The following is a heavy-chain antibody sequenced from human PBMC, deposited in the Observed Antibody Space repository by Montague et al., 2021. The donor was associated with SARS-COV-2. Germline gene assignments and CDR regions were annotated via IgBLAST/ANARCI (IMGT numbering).Heavy chain of an antibody. V-gene: IGHV4-34*01. CDR1: GGSFSTYS. Sequence: SETLSLTCAVHGGSFSTYSWNWIRQPPGKGLEWIGEIHHGGSTNYNPSLKIRGTISADTSKNQFSLTLTSVAAADTAVYYCARLGDGVVPSPILGVGPYYAYYSMDVWGKGTTVPVSS. CDR2: IHHGGST. J-gene: IGHJ6*03. CDR3: ARLGDGVVPSPILGVGPYYAYYSMDV. D-gene: IGHD3-10*01.